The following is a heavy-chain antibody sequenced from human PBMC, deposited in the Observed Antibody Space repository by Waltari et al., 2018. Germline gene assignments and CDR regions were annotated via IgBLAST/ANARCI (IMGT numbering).Heavy chain of an antibody. J-gene: IGHJ4*02. Sequence: QVQLVQSGAEVQEPGASVKVYCKASGDIFTNHGMSWVRQAPGQGREWMGWISAVNVDTTYVQKCRDRFTMTTDTSTTTAYMELRSLRSDDTATYYCARDYYGDYVWDYWGQGTLVTVSS. CDR3: ARDYYGDYVWDY. CDR1: GDIFTNHG. CDR2: ISAVNVDT. V-gene: IGHV1-18*01. D-gene: IGHD4-17*01.